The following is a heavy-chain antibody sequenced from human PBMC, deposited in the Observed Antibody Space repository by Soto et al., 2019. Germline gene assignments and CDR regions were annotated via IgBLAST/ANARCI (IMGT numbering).Heavy chain of an antibody. CDR3: AVDFWSGYYMDYDAFDI. V-gene: IGHV4-39*01. CDR1: GGSISSSSYY. CDR2: IYYSGST. D-gene: IGHD3-3*01. Sequence: SETLSLTCTVSGGSISSSSYYWGWIRQPPGKGLEWIGSIYYSGSTYYNPSLKGRVTISVDTSKNQFSLKLSSVTAADTAVYYCAVDFWSGYYMDYDAFDIWGQGTMVTVSS. J-gene: IGHJ3*02.